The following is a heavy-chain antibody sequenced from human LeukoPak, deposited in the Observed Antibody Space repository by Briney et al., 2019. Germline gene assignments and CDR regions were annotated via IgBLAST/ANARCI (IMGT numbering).Heavy chain of an antibody. D-gene: IGHD4-11*01. Sequence: ASVTVSCKASGYTFTSYYMHWLRQAPGQGLEWMGIIHPSGGSTNYAQEFRGRVTMTRDTSTSTVYMELNSLRSEDTAVYYCARTQDYSIYWYFDLWGRGTLVTVSS. CDR1: GYTFTSYY. J-gene: IGHJ2*01. V-gene: IGHV1-46*01. CDR3: ARTQDYSIYWYFDL. CDR2: IHPSGGST.